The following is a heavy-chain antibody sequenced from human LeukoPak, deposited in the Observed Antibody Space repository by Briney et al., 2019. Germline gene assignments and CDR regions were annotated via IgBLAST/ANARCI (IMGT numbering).Heavy chain of an antibody. J-gene: IGHJ5*02. V-gene: IGHV3-23*01. CDR2: ISCSGGST. CDR1: GFTFSSYA. Sequence: GGSLRLSCAASGFTFSSYAMSCVRQAPGKGLEWSSAISCSGGSTYYADSVKGRFTISRDNSKKTLYLKMSSLRGEDTAVCYCAKANGFRSGWTGEKWFDPWGQGTLVTVSS. D-gene: IGHD6-19*01. CDR3: AKANGFRSGWTGEKWFDP.